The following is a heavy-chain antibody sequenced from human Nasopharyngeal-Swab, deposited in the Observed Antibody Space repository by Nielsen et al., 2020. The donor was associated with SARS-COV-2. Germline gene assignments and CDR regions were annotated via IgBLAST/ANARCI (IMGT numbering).Heavy chain of an antibody. D-gene: IGHD3-22*01. CDR3: ARAYDSSHNWFDP. J-gene: IGHJ5*02. Sequence: RQAPGKGLEWIGYIYHSGSTYYNPSLKSRVTISVDRSKNQFSLKLSSVTAADTAVYYRARAYDSSHNWFDPWGQGTLVTVSS. V-gene: IGHV4-30-2*01. CDR2: IYHSGST.